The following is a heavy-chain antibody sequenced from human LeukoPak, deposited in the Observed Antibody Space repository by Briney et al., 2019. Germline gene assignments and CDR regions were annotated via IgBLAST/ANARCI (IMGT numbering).Heavy chain of an antibody. V-gene: IGHV3-11*01. CDR1: GITFSDYY. CDR2: ISGSGSTK. J-gene: IGHJ4*02. CDR3: ARGGYCSNVVCYTSRSLDC. D-gene: IGHD2-8*01. Sequence: PGGPLRLSCVASGITFSDYYMNWIRQAPGKGLEWVSYISGSGSTKYYADSVRGRFTISRDNAKNSLYLQMNSLRAEDTAVYYCARGGYCSNVVCYTSRSLDCWGQGTLVTVSS.